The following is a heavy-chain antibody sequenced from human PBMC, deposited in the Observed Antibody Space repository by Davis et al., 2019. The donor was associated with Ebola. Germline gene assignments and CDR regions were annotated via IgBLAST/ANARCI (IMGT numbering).Heavy chain of an antibody. CDR3: AKEAGRYGSGSYVTN. D-gene: IGHD3-10*01. J-gene: IGHJ4*02. CDR1: GFTFSSYA. Sequence: PGGSLRLSCAASGFTFSSYAMSWVRQAPGKGLEWVSHISGSGGTTFHADSVKGRFTISRDNSKNTLYLEMDSLRAADTALYYCAKEAGRYGSGSYVTNWGQGTLVTVSS. CDR2: ISGSGGTT. V-gene: IGHV3-23*01.